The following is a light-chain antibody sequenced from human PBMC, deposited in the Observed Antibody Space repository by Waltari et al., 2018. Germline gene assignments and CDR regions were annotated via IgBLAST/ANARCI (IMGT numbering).Light chain of an antibody. J-gene: IGLJ2*01. V-gene: IGLV2-14*03. CDR2: DVS. CDR1: SSDVGGYNY. CDR3: SSYVSSDTLEL. Sequence: HSALTQPASVSGSPGQSITISCTGTSSDVGGYNYVSWYQQHPGKAPKLMIFDVSNRPSGVSSRLSGSKSGNTASLTISGLQAEDEADYYCSSYVSSDTLELFGGGTSLTVL.